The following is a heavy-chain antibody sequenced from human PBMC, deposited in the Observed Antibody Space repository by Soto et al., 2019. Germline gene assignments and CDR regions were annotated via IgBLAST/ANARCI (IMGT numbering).Heavy chain of an antibody. CDR2: ISSSTSHT. D-gene: IGHD6-13*01. CDR1: GFTFSDYY. V-gene: IGHV3-11*05. CDR3: ARGRGAAADYFDF. Sequence: QVQLVESGGGLVKPGGSLRLSCAVSGFTFSDYYMTWIRQAPGKGLEWVSYISSSTSHTNYADSVKGRSTISRDNAKNSLLPQMNSLRAEDTAVYYCARGRGAAADYFDFWGQGTLVTVSS. J-gene: IGHJ4*02.